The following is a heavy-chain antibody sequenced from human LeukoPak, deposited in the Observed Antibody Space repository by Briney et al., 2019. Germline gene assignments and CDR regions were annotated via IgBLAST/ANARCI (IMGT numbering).Heavy chain of an antibody. D-gene: IGHD3-10*01. Sequence: GGSLRLSCAASGFTFSSYWMHWVRQAPGKGLVWFSRVNSDGSSTNYADSVRGRFTVSRDNAKNTLYLQTNSLRAEDTAVYYCARPFGDHTGDYWGQGTLVTVSS. CDR3: ARPFGDHTGDY. V-gene: IGHV3-74*01. CDR1: GFTFSSYW. J-gene: IGHJ4*02. CDR2: VNSDGSST.